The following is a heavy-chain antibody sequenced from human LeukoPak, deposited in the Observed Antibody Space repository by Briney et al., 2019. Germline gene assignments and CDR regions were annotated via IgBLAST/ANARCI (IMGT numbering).Heavy chain of an antibody. J-gene: IGHJ4*02. Sequence: PGGSLRLSCAASGFTFSSYAMSWVRQAPGKGLEWVSAISGSGGSTYYADSVKGRFTISRDNSKNTLYLQMNSLRAKDTAVYYCAKATSYDFWSGYFDYWGRGTLVTVSS. CDR1: GFTFSSYA. V-gene: IGHV3-23*01. D-gene: IGHD3-3*01. CDR2: ISGSGGST. CDR3: AKATSYDFWSGYFDY.